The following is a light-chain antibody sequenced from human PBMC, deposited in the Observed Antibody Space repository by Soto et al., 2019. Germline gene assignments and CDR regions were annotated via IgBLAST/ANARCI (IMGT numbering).Light chain of an antibody. V-gene: IGLV3-21*04. J-gene: IGLJ2*01. CDR2: YDN. Sequence: VLTQPPSASVAPGKTATITCGGNNIESKSVHWYQQKPGQAPVLVIYYDNDRPSGTPDRFSGSNSGNTATLTISRVEAGDEADYYCQVWDRTTDHAFFGGGTKLTVL. CDR3: QVWDRTTDHAF. CDR1: NIESKS.